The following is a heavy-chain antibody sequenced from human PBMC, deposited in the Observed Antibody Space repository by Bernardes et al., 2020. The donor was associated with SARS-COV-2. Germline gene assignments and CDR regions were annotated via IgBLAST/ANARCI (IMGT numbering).Heavy chain of an antibody. V-gene: IGHV3-23*01. D-gene: IGHD2-15*01. J-gene: IGHJ6*02. CDR2: LSGSGLST. CDR3: ARGKQILHLSERDAGMDV. Sequence: GGSLRLSCAASGFTFSSYAMSWVRQAPGKGLEWVSALSGSGLSTYYADSVKGRFTISRDNSKNTLYLQMNSLRAEDTAVYFCARGKQILHLSERDAGMDVWGQGTTVTVS. CDR1: GFTFSSYA.